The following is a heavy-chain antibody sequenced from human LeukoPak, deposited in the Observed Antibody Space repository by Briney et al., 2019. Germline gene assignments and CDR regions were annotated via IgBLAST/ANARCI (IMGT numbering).Heavy chain of an antibody. CDR1: GGSISSYY. CDR2: IYYSGST. D-gene: IGHD6-13*01. V-gene: IGHV4-59*01. Sequence: SETLSLTCTVSGGSISSYYWSWIRQPPGKGLEWIGYIYYSGSTNYNPSLKSRVTISVDTSKNQFSLKLSSVTAADTAVYHCARGGLIAAAVIDYWGQGTLVTVSS. J-gene: IGHJ4*02. CDR3: ARGGLIAAAVIDY.